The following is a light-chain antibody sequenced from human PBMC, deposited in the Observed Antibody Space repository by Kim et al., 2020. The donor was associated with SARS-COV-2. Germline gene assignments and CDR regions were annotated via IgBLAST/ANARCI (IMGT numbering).Light chain of an antibody. CDR1: SSNIGAGYD. CDR3: QSYDSSLSGSV. Sequence: VTHSCTGSSSNIGAGYDVHWYQPLPGTAPKLLIYGNSNRPSGVPDRFSGSKSGTSASLAITGLQAEDEADYYCQSYDSSLSGSVFGGGTQLTVL. J-gene: IGLJ2*01. V-gene: IGLV1-40*01. CDR2: GNS.